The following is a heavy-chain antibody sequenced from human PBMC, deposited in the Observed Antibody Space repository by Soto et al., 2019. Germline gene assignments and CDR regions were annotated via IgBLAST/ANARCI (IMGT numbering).Heavy chain of an antibody. D-gene: IGHD3-10*01. CDR3: ARDKGTYIDY. CDR2: IYYSGST. V-gene: IGHV4-59*01. J-gene: IGHJ4*02. Sequence: PSEPLPLTCTVSGVSISSYYWSLLRQPPGKGLEWIGYIYYSGSTNYNPSLKSRVTISVDTSKNQFSLKLSSVTAADTAVYYCARDKGTYIDYWGQGTLVTVSS. CDR1: GVSISSYY.